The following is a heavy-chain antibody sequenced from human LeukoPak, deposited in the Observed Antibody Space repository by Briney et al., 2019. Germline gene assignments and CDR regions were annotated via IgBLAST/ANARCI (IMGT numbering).Heavy chain of an antibody. Sequence: GASVKVSCKVSGYTLTELSMHWVRQAPGKGLEWMGGFDPEDGETIYAQKFQGRVTLTEDTSTDTAYMELSSLRSEDTAVYYCATDSGYSYGYDAFDIWGQGTMVTASS. CDR3: ATDSGYSYGYDAFDI. D-gene: IGHD5-18*01. CDR2: FDPEDGET. V-gene: IGHV1-24*01. CDR1: GYTLTELS. J-gene: IGHJ3*02.